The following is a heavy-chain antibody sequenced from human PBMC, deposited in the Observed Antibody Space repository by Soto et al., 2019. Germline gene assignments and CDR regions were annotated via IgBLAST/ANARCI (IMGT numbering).Heavy chain of an antibody. Sequence: ASVKVSCKASGFTFTSSAMQWVRQARGQRLEWIGWIVVGSGNTNYAQKFQERVTITRDMSTSTAYMELSSLRSEDTAVYYCATGSSSWYRTELYDYWGQGTLVTVSS. CDR1: GFTFTSSA. CDR3: ATGSSSWYRTELYDY. J-gene: IGHJ4*02. V-gene: IGHV1-58*02. D-gene: IGHD6-13*01. CDR2: IVVGSGNT.